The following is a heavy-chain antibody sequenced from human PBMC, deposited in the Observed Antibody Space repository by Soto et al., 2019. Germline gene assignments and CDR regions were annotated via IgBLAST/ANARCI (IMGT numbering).Heavy chain of an antibody. CDR1: GGTFSSYA. J-gene: IGHJ5*02. CDR3: AREGTVATIWSLFDP. Sequence: QVQLVQSGAEVKKPGSSVKVSCKASGGTFSSYAISWVRQAPGQGLEWMGGIIPIFATSNYAQKFQGRVTITADESTSTAYMELSSLRSEDTAVYYCAREGTVATIWSLFDPWGQGTLVTVSS. V-gene: IGHV1-69*12. CDR2: IIPIFATS. D-gene: IGHD5-12*01.